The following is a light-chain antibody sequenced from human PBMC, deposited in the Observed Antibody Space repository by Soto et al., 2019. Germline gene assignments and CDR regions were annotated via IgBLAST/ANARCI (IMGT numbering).Light chain of an antibody. Sequence: QSALTQPASVSGSPGQSITISCTGTSSDVGSYNLVSWYQQHPGKAPKLMIYEGSKPPSGVSNRFSGSKSGNTASLTISGLQAEDEADYYCCAYAGSSTDVVFGGGTQLTVL. J-gene: IGLJ2*01. CDR2: EGS. CDR3: CAYAGSSTDVV. CDR1: SSDVGSYNL. V-gene: IGLV2-23*01.